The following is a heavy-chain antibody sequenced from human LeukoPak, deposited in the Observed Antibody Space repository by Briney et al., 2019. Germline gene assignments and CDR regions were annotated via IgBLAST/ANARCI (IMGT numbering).Heavy chain of an antibody. CDR1: GGSISSYY. D-gene: IGHD6-13*01. J-gene: IGHJ5*02. Sequence: SETLSLTCTVSGGSISSYYWSWIRQPAGKGLEWIGRIYTSGSTNYNPSLKSRVTMSVDTSKNQFSLKLSSVTAADTAVYYCARVKVGIAAAINWFDPWGQGTLVTVSS. V-gene: IGHV4-4*07. CDR3: ARVKVGIAAAINWFDP. CDR2: IYTSGST.